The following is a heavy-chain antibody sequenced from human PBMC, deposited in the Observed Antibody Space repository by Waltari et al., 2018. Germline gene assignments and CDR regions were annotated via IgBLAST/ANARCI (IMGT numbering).Heavy chain of an antibody. CDR3: AGDWAVGATEHYYFDY. CDR2: SYYGGST. J-gene: IGHJ4*02. V-gene: IGHV4-39*07. D-gene: IGHD1-26*01. CDR1: GGSISSSSYY. Sequence: QLQLQESGPGLVKPSETLSLTCTVSGGSISSSSYYWGWIRQPPGKGLEGIGSSYYGGSTYYYPSLKSRVTISVDTTKNQFSLKLSSVTAADTAVYYCAGDWAVGATEHYYFDYWGQGTLVTVSS.